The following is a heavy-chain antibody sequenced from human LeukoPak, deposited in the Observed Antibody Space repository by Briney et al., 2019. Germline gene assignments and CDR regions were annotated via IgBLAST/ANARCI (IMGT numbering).Heavy chain of an antibody. CDR2: IKRDGSEK. D-gene: IGHD4-17*01. J-gene: IGHJ4*02. CDR1: GFTFSSYW. Sequence: PGGSLRLSCAASGFTFSSYWMSWVRQAPGKGLEWVANIKRDGSEKYYVDSVKGRFTISRDNAKNSLYLQMNSPRAEEAAVYYCARGYGDSIHFDYWGQGTLVTVSS. V-gene: IGHV3-7*04. CDR3: ARGYGDSIHFDY.